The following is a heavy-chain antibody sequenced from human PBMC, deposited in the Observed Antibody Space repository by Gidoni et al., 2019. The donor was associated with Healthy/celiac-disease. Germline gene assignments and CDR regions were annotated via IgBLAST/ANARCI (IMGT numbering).Heavy chain of an antibody. J-gene: IGHJ5*02. CDR2: INPSGGST. Sequence: QVQLVQSGAEVKKPGASVKVSFKASGYTFTSYYMHWVRQAPGQGLEWMGIINPSGGSTSYAQKFQGRVTMTRDTSTSTVYMELSSLRSEDTAVYYCARDNYDSSGYYPGKAWGQGTLVTVSS. CDR1: GYTFTSYY. V-gene: IGHV1-46*01. D-gene: IGHD3-22*01. CDR3: ARDNYDSSGYYPGKA.